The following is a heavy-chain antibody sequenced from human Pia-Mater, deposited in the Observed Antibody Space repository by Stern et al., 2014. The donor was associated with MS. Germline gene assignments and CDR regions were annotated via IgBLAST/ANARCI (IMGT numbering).Heavy chain of an antibody. J-gene: IGHJ4*02. CDR2: FVPEDGET. CDR3: ATDLRVRGVIIRDY. Sequence: VQLVESGAEVKKPGASVKVSCKVSGYTLTELSMHWVRHAPGKGLEWMGGFVPEDGETIYAQKFQGRVTMTEDTSTDTAYMELSSLRSEDTAVYYCATDLRVRGVIIRDYWGQGTLVTVSS. V-gene: IGHV1-24*01. CDR1: GYTLTELS. D-gene: IGHD3-10*01.